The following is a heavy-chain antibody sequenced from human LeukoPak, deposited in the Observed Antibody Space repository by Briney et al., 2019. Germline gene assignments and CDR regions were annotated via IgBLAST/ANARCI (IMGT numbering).Heavy chain of an antibody. V-gene: IGHV3-30-3*01. D-gene: IGHD5-18*01. CDR3: ASRKDTPHLPDY. CDR2: ISYDGTEK. CDR1: GFTFSLYA. J-gene: IGHJ4*02. Sequence: PGGSLRLSCAASGFTFSLYAMHWVRQAPGKGLEWVSVISYDGTEKYYACSVRGRFTISRDNSQNTLYLQMNSLKPEDTAVYYCASRKDTPHLPDYWGQGTLVTVSS.